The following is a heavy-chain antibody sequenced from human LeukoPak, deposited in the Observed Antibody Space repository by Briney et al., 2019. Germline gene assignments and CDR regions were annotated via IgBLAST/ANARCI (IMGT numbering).Heavy chain of an antibody. D-gene: IGHD2-8*01. CDR3: ARAPRYCTNGVCSFDY. J-gene: IGHJ4*02. CDR2: IYHSGST. V-gene: IGHV4-38-2*02. CDR1: GYSISSGYY. Sequence: PSETLSLTCTVPGYSISSGYYWGWIRQPPGKGLEWIGSIYHSGSTYYNPPLKSRVTISVDTSKNQFSLKLSSVTAADTAVYYCARAPRYCTNGVCSFDYWGQGTLVTVSS.